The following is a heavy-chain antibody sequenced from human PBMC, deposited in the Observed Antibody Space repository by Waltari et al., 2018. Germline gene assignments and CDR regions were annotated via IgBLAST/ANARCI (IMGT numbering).Heavy chain of an antibody. V-gene: IGHV4-34*01. CDR3: ARGGTIFGVVINGYFDY. D-gene: IGHD3-3*01. Sequence: QVQLQKWGAGLLKPSETLSLTCAVYGGSLSGYYWSWIRQPPGKGLEWIGEINHSGSTNYNPSLKSRVTISVDTSKNQFSLKLSSVTAADTAVYYCARGGTIFGVVINGYFDYWGQGTLVTVSS. J-gene: IGHJ4*02. CDR1: GGSLSGYY. CDR2: INHSGST.